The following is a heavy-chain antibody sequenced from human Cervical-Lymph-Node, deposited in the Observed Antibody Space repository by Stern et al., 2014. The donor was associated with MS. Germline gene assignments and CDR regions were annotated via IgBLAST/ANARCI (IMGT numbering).Heavy chain of an antibody. CDR2: IVVGSGNT. V-gene: IGHV1-58*01. CDR3: AAEPMYYSDSVGAFDI. CDR1: GFTFTSSA. Sequence: QLVESGPEVKKPGTSVKVSCKASGFTFTSSAVQWVRQAREQRLEWIGWIVVGSGNTNYAQKFQERVTITRDMSTSTAYMELSSLRSEDTAVYYCAAEPMYYSDSVGAFDIWGQGTMVTVSS. J-gene: IGHJ3*02. D-gene: IGHD3-22*01.